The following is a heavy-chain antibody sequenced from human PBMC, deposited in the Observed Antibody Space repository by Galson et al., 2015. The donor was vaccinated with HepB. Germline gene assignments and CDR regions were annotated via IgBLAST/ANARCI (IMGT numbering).Heavy chain of an antibody. CDR2: IYYSGST. V-gene: IGHV4-31*03. J-gene: IGHJ4*02. CDR1: GGSISSGGYY. D-gene: IGHD2-2*02. Sequence: QVQLQESGPGLVKPSQTLSLTCTVSGGSISSGGYYWSWIRQHPGKGLEWIGYIYYSGSTYYNPSLKSRFTISVDTAKDQFSLKLSSVTAADTAVYYCARAWKRDIVVVPAAIHGSFDYWGQGTLVTVSS. CDR3: ARAWKRDIVVVPAAIHGSFDY.